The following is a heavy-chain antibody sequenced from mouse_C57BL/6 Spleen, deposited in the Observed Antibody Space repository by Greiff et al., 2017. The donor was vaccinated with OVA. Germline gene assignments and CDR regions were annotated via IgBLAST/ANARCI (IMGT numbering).Heavy chain of an antibody. CDR2: IYPGNSDT. D-gene: IGHD2-4*01. CDR3: TRYDYDPYYAMDY. V-gene: IGHV1-5*01. CDR1: GYTFTSYW. J-gene: IGHJ4*01. Sequence: EVKLVESGTVLARPGASVKMSCKTSGYTFTSYWMHWVKQRPGQGLEWIGAIYPGNSDTSYNQKFKGKAKLTAVTSASTAYMELSSLTNEDSAVYYCTRYDYDPYYAMDYWGQGTSVTVSS.